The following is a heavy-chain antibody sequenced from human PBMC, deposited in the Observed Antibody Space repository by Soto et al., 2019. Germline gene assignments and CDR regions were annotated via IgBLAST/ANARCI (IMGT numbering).Heavy chain of an antibody. D-gene: IGHD6-6*01. J-gene: IGHJ1*01. CDR1: GGSISSYY. CDR3: ARRGSSSGGRVY. Sequence: NPSETLSLTCTVSGGSISSYYWSWIRQPPGKGLEWIGYIYYSGSTNYNPSLKSRVTISVDTSKNQFSLKLSSVTAADTAVYYCARRGSSSGGRVYWGQGTLVTVSS. V-gene: IGHV4-59*01. CDR2: IYYSGST.